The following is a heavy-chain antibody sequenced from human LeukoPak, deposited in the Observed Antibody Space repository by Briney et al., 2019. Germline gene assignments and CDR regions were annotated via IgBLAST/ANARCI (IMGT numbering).Heavy chain of an antibody. Sequence: SVKVSCKASRGTLSSYAISWVRQAPGPGLEWMGGIIPIFGTANYAQKFQGRVTITADISTSTAYMELSSLRSEDTAVYHCARHLNYNGSGSPVNWFDPWGQGTLVTVSS. CDR3: ARHLNYNGSGSPVNWFDP. J-gene: IGHJ5*02. D-gene: IGHD3-10*01. V-gene: IGHV1-69*06. CDR2: IIPIFGTA. CDR1: RGTLSSYA.